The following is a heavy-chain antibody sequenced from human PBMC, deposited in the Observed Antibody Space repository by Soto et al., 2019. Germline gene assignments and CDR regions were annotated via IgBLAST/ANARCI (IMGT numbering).Heavy chain of an antibody. CDR3: ARGYWENYFYAMEG. D-gene: IGHD1-26*01. J-gene: IGHJ6*02. Sequence: QVQLVQSGAEVKMPGSSVRVSCKASGGSFSKYGISWVRQAPGQGLEWMGGIIPMFGIGNYAEKLLGRVTITADESTSTRHIELSTLRSKNTAVYFCARGYWENYFYAMEGWCQGTTVTVSS. V-gene: IGHV1-69*01. CDR2: IIPMFGIG. CDR1: GGSFSKYG.